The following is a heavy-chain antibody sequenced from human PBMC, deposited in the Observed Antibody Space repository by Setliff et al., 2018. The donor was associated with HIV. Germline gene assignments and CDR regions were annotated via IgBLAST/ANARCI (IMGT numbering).Heavy chain of an antibody. D-gene: IGHD3-10*01. CDR3: TGDYNSGSNRFDY. CDR1: GGSITTGSYY. CDR2: IYYSGST. J-gene: IGHJ4*02. V-gene: IGHV4-61*05. Sequence: SETLSLTCTVSGGSITTGSYYWGWIRQPPGKGLEWIGYIYYSGSTNYNPSFRSLVTLSLDTSKNQFSLKLTSVTAADAAVYYCTGDYNSGSNRFDYWGQGTPVTVSS.